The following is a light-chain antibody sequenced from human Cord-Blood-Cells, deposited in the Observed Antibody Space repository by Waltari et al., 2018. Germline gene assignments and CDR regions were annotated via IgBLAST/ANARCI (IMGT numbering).Light chain of an antibody. J-gene: IGKJ2*01. Sequence: DIVMTQSPDSLAVSLGERATINCKSSQSVLYSSNNKNYLAWYQQKPGQPPKLLIYWASTRESGVPDRFSGSVSGTDFTLTISSLQAEDVAVYYCQQYYSTHTFGQGTKLEIK. CDR1: QSVLYSSNNKNY. CDR3: QQYYSTHT. V-gene: IGKV4-1*01. CDR2: WAS.